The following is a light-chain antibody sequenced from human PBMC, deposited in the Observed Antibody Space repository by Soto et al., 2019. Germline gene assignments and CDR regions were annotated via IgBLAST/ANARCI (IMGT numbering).Light chain of an antibody. CDR2: GAS. V-gene: IGKV3-20*01. CDR3: QQYGSSPPIT. Sequence: EIVLTQSPATLSVSPGERATLACRASQSVSSSLAWYRRKPGQAPRVLIYGASHRVTGIPDRFSGSGSGTDFTLTISRLEPEDFAVYYCQQYGSSPPITFGQGTRLEI. J-gene: IGKJ5*01. CDR1: QSVSSS.